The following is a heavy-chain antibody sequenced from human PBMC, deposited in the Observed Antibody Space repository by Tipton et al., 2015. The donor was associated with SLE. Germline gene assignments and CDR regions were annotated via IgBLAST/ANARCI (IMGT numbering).Heavy chain of an antibody. V-gene: IGHV4-34*01. CDR1: GGSFSGYY. Sequence: LSCAVYGGSFSGYYWTWIRQSPGKGLEWIGEINHSGGTGYSPSLKSRVTISFDTSETQFSLKLASVTIADTAVYYCARVSSGTNYAIESWGQGTLVTVSS. D-gene: IGHD4/OR15-4a*01. J-gene: IGHJ4*02. CDR2: INHSGGT. CDR3: ARVSSGTNYAIES.